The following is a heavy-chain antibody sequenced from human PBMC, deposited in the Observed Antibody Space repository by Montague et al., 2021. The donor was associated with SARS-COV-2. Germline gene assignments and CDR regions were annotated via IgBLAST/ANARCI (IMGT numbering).Heavy chain of an antibody. V-gene: IGHV4-59*01. D-gene: IGHD2-15*01. Sequence: SETLSLTCTVSGGSISTYYWSWIRQSPGKGLEWIGYIYYSGNPNYNPSLTSRLNMSVDTSKNQFSLELSSVTAADTAVFFCARGKGRSPDAFDIWVQGITVTVSS. CDR3: ARGKGRSPDAFDI. CDR2: IYYSGNP. CDR1: GGSISTYY. J-gene: IGHJ3*02.